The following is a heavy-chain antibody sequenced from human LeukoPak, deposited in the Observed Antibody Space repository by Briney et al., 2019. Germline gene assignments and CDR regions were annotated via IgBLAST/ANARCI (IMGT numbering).Heavy chain of an antibody. Sequence: PGGSLRLSCTASGITFGDYAMSWFRQAPGKGLEGVGFIRRKANGGTTEYAASVKGRFTISRDDSKSIAYLQMNSLKTEDTAVYYCTSGYCSGDSCEDYWGQGTLVTVSS. V-gene: IGHV3-49*03. CDR1: GITFGDYA. J-gene: IGHJ4*02. CDR3: TSGYCSGDSCEDY. CDR2: IRRKANGGTT. D-gene: IGHD2-15*01.